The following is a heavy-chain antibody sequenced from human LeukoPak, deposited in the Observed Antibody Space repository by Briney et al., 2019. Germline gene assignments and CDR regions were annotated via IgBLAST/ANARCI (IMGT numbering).Heavy chain of an antibody. CDR3: ARDLLTTVTLYYFDY. Sequence: ASVKVSCKASGYTFTGYYMHWVRQAPGQGLEWMGWINPNSGGTNYAQKFQGRVTMTRDTSISTAYMELSRLRSDDTAVYYCARDLLTTVTLYYFDYWGQGTLVTVSS. CDR2: INPNSGGT. V-gene: IGHV1-2*02. D-gene: IGHD4-17*01. J-gene: IGHJ4*02. CDR1: GYTFTGYY.